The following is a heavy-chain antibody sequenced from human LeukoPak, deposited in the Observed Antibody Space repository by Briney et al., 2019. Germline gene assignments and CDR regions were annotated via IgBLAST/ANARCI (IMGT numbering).Heavy chain of an antibody. Sequence: ASVKVSCKTSGYTFTSYGVSWVRQAPGQGLEWMGWIGTHNGNTNYAQKFQGRVIMTTDTSTSTAYMELMSLRSDDTAVFYCARDGSGGGGYFDYWGQGTLVIVSS. D-gene: IGHD6-19*01. CDR3: ARDGSGGGGYFDY. CDR2: IGTHNGNT. CDR1: GYTFTSYG. J-gene: IGHJ4*02. V-gene: IGHV1-18*01.